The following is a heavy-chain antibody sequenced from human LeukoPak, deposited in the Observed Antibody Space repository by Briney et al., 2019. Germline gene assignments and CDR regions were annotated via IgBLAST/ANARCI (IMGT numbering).Heavy chain of an antibody. D-gene: IGHD3-22*01. CDR3: ALHRGRYYYDSSGYYYY. CDR2: ISGSGGST. V-gene: IGHV3-23*01. J-gene: IGHJ4*02. CDR1: GFTFSSYA. Sequence: PGGSLRLSCAASGFTFSSYAMSWVRQAPGKGLEWVSAISGSGGSTYYADSVKGLFTISRDNSKNTLYLQMNSLIAEDTAVYYCALHRGRYYYDSSGYYYYWGQGTLVTVSS.